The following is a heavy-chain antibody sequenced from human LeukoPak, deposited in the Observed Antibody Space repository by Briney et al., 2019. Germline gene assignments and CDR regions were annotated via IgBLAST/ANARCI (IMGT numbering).Heavy chain of an antibody. J-gene: IGHJ4*02. Sequence: GGSLRLSCAASGFTFSSYAMSWVRRAPGKGLEWVSAISGSGGSTYYADSVRGRFTISRDNSKNTLYLQMNSLRAEDTAVYYCAKDTIQLWPIGRYWGQGTLVTVSS. D-gene: IGHD5-18*01. CDR2: ISGSGGST. CDR1: GFTFSSYA. CDR3: AKDTIQLWPIGRY. V-gene: IGHV3-23*01.